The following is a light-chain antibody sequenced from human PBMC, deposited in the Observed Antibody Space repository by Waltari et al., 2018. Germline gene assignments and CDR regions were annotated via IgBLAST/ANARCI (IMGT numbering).Light chain of an antibody. CDR3: QLRSNRPPYA. Sequence: EIVLTQSPATLSLSPGQRATLSCTASQSVGRSLGWYQQKVGQAPRLLIFDASNRATGVPARFSGSGSGIEFTLTISRLEPDDFAVYYCQLRSNRPPYAFGQGTKLGMK. CDR2: DAS. J-gene: IGKJ2*01. CDR1: QSVGRS. V-gene: IGKV3-11*01.